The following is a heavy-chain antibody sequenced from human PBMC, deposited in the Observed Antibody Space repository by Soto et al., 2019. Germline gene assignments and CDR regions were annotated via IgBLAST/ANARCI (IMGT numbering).Heavy chain of an antibody. CDR2: IIPIFRRP. D-gene: IGHD3-3*02. V-gene: IGHV1-69*12. CDR1: GGTFSTSA. Sequence: QVQLEQSGAEVKKPGSSVRVSCKASGGTFSTSAISWVRQAPGQGLEWMGGIIPIFRRPDYAQKFQGRVTVTADESTSTAYRELSGLRSDDTAVYYCARDKDRPQLGGNYYYSVDGWGQGTTINVSS. J-gene: IGHJ6*02. CDR3: ARDKDRPQLGGNYYYSVDG.